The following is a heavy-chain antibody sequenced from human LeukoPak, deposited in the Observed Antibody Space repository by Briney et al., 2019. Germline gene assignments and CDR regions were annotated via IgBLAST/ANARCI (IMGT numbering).Heavy chain of an antibody. CDR3: ARGAAVTADRRWLDP. CDR2: ISYDGSNQ. CDR1: GFTFSSYA. Sequence: GGSLRLSCAASGFTFSSYAMHWVRQAPGKGLEWVAAISYDGSNQFHADSVKGRFTISRDNSKNTLYLQMNSLRGEDTALYYCARGAAVTADRRWLDPWGQGTRVTVSS. D-gene: IGHD2-15*01. J-gene: IGHJ5*02. V-gene: IGHV3-30-3*01.